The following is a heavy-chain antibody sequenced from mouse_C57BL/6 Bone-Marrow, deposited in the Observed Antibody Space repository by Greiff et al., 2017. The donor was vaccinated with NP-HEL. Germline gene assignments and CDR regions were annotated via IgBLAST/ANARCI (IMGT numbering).Heavy chain of an antibody. D-gene: IGHD4-1*01. CDR3: ARDLGGPFDY. Sequence: VQLKESGPGLVKPSQSLSLTCSVTGYSITSGYYWNWIRQFPGNKLEWMGYISYDGSNNYNPSLKNRISITRDTSKNQFFLKLNSVTTEDTATYYCARDLGGPFDYWGQGTTLTVSS. J-gene: IGHJ2*01. V-gene: IGHV3-6*01. CDR1: GYSITSGYY. CDR2: ISYDGSN.